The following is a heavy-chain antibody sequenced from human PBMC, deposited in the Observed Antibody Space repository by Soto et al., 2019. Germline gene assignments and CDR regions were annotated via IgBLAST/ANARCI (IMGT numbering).Heavy chain of an antibody. V-gene: IGHV3-7*05. CDR3: AREGPRNDFWSGYYGY. D-gene: IGHD3-3*01. J-gene: IGHJ4*02. CDR2: IKQDGSVK. CDR1: GFTFSSYW. Sequence: EVQLVESGGGLVQPGGSLRLSCAASGFTFSSYWMSWVRQAPGKGLEWVANIKQDGSVKYYVDSVKGRFTISRDNAKNSLYLQMNSLRAEDTAVYYCAREGPRNDFWSGYYGYWGQGTLVTVSS.